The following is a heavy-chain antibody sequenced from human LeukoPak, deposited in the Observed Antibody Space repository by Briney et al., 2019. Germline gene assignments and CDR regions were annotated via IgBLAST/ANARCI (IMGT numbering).Heavy chain of an antibody. Sequence: GASVKVSCKASGGTFSSYAISWVRQAPGQGLEWMGRIIPILGIANYAQKFQGRVTITADKSTSTAYMELSSLRSEDTAVYYCARDPRITVAGPHFDYWGQGTLVTVSS. CDR3: ARDPRITVAGPHFDY. CDR2: IIPILGIA. J-gene: IGHJ4*02. V-gene: IGHV1-69*04. CDR1: GGTFSSYA. D-gene: IGHD6-19*01.